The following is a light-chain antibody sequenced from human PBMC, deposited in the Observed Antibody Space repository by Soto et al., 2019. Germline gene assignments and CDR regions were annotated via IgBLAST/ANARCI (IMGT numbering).Light chain of an antibody. J-gene: IGKJ1*01. CDR2: GAS. CDR1: QSVGSL. CDR3: QQRSNWPIT. V-gene: IGKV3-11*01. Sequence: EVVMTQSPATLSVSPGEGATLSCRASQSVGSLVAWYQQKPGQAPRLLIYGASTRATGIPARFSGSGSGTDFTLTISSLEPEDFVVYYCQQRSNWPITFGQWTKVDIK.